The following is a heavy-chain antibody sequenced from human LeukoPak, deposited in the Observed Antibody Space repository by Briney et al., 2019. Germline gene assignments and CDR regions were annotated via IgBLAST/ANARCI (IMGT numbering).Heavy chain of an antibody. V-gene: IGHV3-74*01. CDR3: ARVPYSTGAFDY. J-gene: IGHJ4*02. CDR2: INTDGSSI. CDR1: GFTFSSYW. Sequence: GGSLRLSCAASGFTFSSYWMHWVRQAPGKGLVWVSRINTDGSSISYADSVKGRFTISRDNAKNSLYLQMDSLRDEDTALYYCARVPYSTGAFDYWGQGTLVTVSS. D-gene: IGHD6-19*01.